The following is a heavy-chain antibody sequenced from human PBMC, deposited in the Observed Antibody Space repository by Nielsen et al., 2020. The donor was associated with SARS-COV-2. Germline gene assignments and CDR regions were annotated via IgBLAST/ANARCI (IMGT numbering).Heavy chain of an antibody. CDR3: ARGHGYYYDSSGHPH. CDR2: ISGSGVSK. J-gene: IGHJ4*02. Sequence: GGSLRLSCAASGFTFNTYAMNWVRRAPGKGLEWVSIISGSGVSKFYADSVKGRFTISRDSSKNTLYLQMDSLRAEDTAVYYCARGHGYYYDSSGHPHWGQGTLVTVSS. D-gene: IGHD3-22*01. CDR1: GFTFNTYA. V-gene: IGHV3-23*01.